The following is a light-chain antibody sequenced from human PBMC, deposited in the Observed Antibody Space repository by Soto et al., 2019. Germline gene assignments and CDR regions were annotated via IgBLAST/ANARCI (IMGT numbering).Light chain of an antibody. CDR1: NRDVGGYDY. Sequence: QSVLTQHASVSGTRRQSVAISCTSTNRDVGGYDYVSWYQQHPDKAPKLMIYEVTKRPSGVSNRFSGSKSGNTASLTISWLQREDVYDYDCSSNTSGSTPVFGSGPKFA. CDR2: EVT. CDR3: SSNTSGSTPV. V-gene: IGLV2-14*01. J-gene: IGLJ1*01.